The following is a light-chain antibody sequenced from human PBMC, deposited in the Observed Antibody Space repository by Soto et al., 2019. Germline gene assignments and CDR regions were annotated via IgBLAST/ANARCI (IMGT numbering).Light chain of an antibody. CDR1: SSDVGGYNY. Sequence: QSVLTQPPSASGSPGQSVTISCTGTSSDVGGYNYVSWYQQHPGKAPKLMIYEVSKRPSGVPDRFSGSMSGNTASLTVSGLQAEEEADYYCSAYAGSLVFGGGTKLTVL. J-gene: IGLJ2*01. CDR2: EVS. CDR3: SAYAGSLV. V-gene: IGLV2-8*01.